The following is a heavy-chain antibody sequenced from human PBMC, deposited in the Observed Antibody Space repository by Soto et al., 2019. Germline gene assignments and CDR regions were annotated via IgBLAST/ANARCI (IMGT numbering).Heavy chain of an antibody. J-gene: IGHJ6*02. CDR1: GGSISSSKNY. D-gene: IGHD3-10*01. V-gene: IGHV4-39*01. CDR3: SRRYSFGSGKYGVDV. CDR2: ISYSGSA. Sequence: PSETLSLICTVSGGSISSSKNYWGWIRQSPGKGLEWIGTISYSGSAYYNPSLNGRVIISADTSKNQFSLKLSSLTAADTAVYYCSRRYSFGSGKYGVDVWGQGTMVTVSS.